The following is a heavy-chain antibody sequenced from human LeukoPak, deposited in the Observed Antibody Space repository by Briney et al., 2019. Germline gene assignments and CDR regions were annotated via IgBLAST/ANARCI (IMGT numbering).Heavy chain of an antibody. V-gene: IGHV4-34*01. CDR3: ASPLDFDWFPGAFDI. J-gene: IGHJ3*02. CDR2: INHSGST. Sequence: SETLSLTCAVYGGSFSGYYWSWIRQPPGEGLEWIGEINHSGSTNYNPSLKSRVTISVDTSKNQFSLKLSSVTAADTAVYYCASPLDFDWFPGAFDIWGQGTMVTVSS. CDR1: GGSFSGYY. D-gene: IGHD3-9*01.